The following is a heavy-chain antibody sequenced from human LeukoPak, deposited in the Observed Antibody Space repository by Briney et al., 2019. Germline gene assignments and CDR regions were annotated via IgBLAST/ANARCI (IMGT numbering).Heavy chain of an antibody. CDR1: GGSFSGYY. CDR2: INHSGST. CDR3: AREMVRAEDY. D-gene: IGHD3-10*01. V-gene: IGHV4-34*01. J-gene: IGHJ4*02. Sequence: PSETLSLTCAVYGGSFSGYYWSWIRQPPGKGLEWIGEINHSGSTNYYPPLKSRVTISVDTSKNQFSLKLSSVTAADTAVYYCAREMVRAEDYWGQGTLVTVSS.